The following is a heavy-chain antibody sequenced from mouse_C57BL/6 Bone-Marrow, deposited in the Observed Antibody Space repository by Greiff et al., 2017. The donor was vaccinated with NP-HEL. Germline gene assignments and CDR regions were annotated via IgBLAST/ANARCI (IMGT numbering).Heavy chain of an antibody. J-gene: IGHJ2*01. V-gene: IGHV3-6*01. CDR3: ARDYYGRAQGY. CDR2: ISYDGSN. D-gene: IGHD1-1*01. CDR1: GYSITSGYY. Sequence: EVKLMESGPGLVKPSQSLSLTCSVTGYSITSGYYWNWLRQFPGNKLEWMGYISYDGSNNYNPSLKNRISITRDTSKNQFFLKLNSVTTEDTATYYCARDYYGRAQGYWGQGTTLTVSS.